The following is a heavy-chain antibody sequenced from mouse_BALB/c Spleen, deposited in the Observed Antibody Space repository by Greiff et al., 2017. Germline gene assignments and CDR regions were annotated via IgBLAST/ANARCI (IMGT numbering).Heavy chain of an antibody. J-gene: IGHJ4*01. CDR1: GFSLTSYG. Sequence: VKLEESGPGLVAPSQSLSITCTVSGFSLTSYGVHWVRQPPGKGLEWLGVIWAGGSTNYNSALMSRLSISKDNSKSQVFLKMNSLQTDDTAMYYCARDRDYYGSSYAMDYWGQGTSVTVSS. CDR3: ARDRDYYGSSYAMDY. CDR2: IWAGGST. V-gene: IGHV2-9*02. D-gene: IGHD1-1*01.